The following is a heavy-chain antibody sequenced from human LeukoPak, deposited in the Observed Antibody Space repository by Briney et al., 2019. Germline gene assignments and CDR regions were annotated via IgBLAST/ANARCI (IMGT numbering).Heavy chain of an antibody. CDR2: ISGGGGNT. V-gene: IGHV3-23*01. CDR1: IFAFSSYA. D-gene: IGHD1-26*01. CDR3: GKNRYSGSLSPFDI. J-gene: IGHJ3*02. Sequence: GGSLRLSCAASIFAFSSYAMSWVRQAPGKGLEWVSAISGGGGNTYYADSVKGRFTISRDNSKNTLYLQMNSQRAEDTAVYYCGKNRYSGSLSPFDIWGQGTMVTVSS.